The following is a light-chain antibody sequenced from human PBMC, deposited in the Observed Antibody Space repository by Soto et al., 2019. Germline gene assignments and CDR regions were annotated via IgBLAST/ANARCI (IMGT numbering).Light chain of an antibody. V-gene: IGKV1-5*03. CDR2: KAS. J-gene: IGKJ2*01. Sequence: DIQMTQSPSTLSGSVGDRSTITCLASQTISSWLAWYQQKPGKARKLLIYKASTLKSGVPSRFRGSGSGTDFTITISCLQSEDFATYYCQQYYSYPYTVGQVTRLEIK. CDR3: QQYYSYPYT. CDR1: QTISSW.